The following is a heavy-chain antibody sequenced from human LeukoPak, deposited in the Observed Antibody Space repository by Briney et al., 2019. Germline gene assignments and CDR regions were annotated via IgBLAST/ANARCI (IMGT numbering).Heavy chain of an antibody. D-gene: IGHD5-24*01. CDR2: IYYSGST. V-gene: IGHV4-59*01. CDR3: ARDLGDGYNSGYAFDI. J-gene: IGHJ3*02. CDR1: GGSISSYY. Sequence: NPSETLSLTCTVSGGSISSYYWSWIRRPPGKGLEWIGYIYYSGSTNYNPSLKSRVTISVDTSKNQFSLKLSSVTAADTAVYYCARDLGDGYNSGYAFDIWGQGTMVTVSS.